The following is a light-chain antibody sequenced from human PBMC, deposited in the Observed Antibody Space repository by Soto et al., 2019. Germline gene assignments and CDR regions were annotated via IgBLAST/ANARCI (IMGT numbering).Light chain of an antibody. J-gene: IGLJ2*01. CDR2: LSSDGSH. CDR3: QTWDTGARVV. CDR1: SGHSSYA. Sequence: QLVLTQSPSASASLGASVKLTCTLSSGHSSYAIAWHQQQPEKGHRYLMKLSSDGSHSKGDGIPDRFSGSSSGAERYLTISSLQSEYEADYYFQTWDTGARVVFGGGTKLTVL. V-gene: IGLV4-69*01.